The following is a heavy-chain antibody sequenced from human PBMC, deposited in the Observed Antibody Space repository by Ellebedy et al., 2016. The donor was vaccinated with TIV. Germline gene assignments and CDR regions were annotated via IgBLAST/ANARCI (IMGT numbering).Heavy chain of an antibody. CDR3: ARSIAGAYESSYFDC. J-gene: IGHJ4*02. CDR1: GGSISSYY. V-gene: IGHV4-59*01. D-gene: IGHD4-17*01. CDR2: IYYSGST. Sequence: SGPTLVKPTETLTLTCTVSGGSISSYYWSWIRQPPGKGLEWIGYIYYSGSTNYNPSLKSRVTISVDTSKNQFSLKLSSVTAADTAMYYCARSIAGAYESSYFDCWGQGTLVTVSS.